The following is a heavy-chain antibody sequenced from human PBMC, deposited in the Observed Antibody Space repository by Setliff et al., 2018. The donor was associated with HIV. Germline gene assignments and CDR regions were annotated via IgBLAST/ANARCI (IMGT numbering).Heavy chain of an antibody. Sequence: ASVKVSCKASGYTFTDYYMHWVRQAPGQGLEWMGWINPNSGGTNYAQKFQGRVTMTRDTSISTAYLELDRLTYDDTAIYYCARGGYYTSGTWFDPWGQGTPVTVSS. CDR2: INPNSGGT. D-gene: IGHD3-10*01. CDR1: GYTFTDYY. CDR3: ARGGYYTSGTWFDP. J-gene: IGHJ5*02. V-gene: IGHV1-2*02.